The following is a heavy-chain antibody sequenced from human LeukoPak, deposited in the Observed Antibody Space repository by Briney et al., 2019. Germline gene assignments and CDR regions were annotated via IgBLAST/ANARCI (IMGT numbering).Heavy chain of an antibody. D-gene: IGHD2/OR15-2a*01. CDR2: IDPSDSYT. CDR3: ARHRRGALSYYYYGLDV. V-gene: IGHV5-10-1*01. Sequence: THGESLKISCKGSGYRFTSYWISWVRQVPGKGLEWMGRIDPSDSYTNYSPSFQGHVSFSADKSINTAYVQWSSLKASDTAMYYCARHRRGALSYYYYGLDVWGHGTTVAVSS. CDR1: GYRFTSYW. J-gene: IGHJ6*02.